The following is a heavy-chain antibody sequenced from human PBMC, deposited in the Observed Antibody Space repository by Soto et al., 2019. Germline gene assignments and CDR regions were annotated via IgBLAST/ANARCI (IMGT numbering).Heavy chain of an antibody. V-gene: IGHV3-30*18. CDR2: LSFDGSNK. CDR3: AKSLHEPSLLWFGDRTTYYYMDV. J-gene: IGHJ6*03. D-gene: IGHD3-10*01. CDR1: GFTFSSYG. Sequence: PGGSLRLSCAASGFTFSSYGMHWVRQAPGKGLEWVEVLSFDGSNKYYADSVMGRFTISRDNSNNTLYLQMNSLRAEDTAVYYCAKSLHEPSLLWFGDRTTYYYMDVWGKGTTVTVSS.